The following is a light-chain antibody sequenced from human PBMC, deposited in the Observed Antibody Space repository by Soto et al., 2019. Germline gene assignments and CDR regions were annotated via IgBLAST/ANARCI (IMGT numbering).Light chain of an antibody. CDR2: AAS. CDR1: QSISSY. Sequence: DVETTQPPSSLSGSVGDMAAIPGWASQSISSYLNWYQQKTGKAPKVLIYAASTLQSGVPSRFSGSGYGTEFTLTISSLQPEDLATYYCQQLNSYPWTFGQGTKVDIK. V-gene: IGKV1-9*01. J-gene: IGKJ1*01. CDR3: QQLNSYPWT.